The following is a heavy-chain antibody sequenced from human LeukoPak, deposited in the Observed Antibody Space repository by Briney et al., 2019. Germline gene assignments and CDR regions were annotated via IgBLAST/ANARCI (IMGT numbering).Heavy chain of an antibody. CDR3: HSCCYDAFDI. V-gene: IGHV3-48*04. Sequence: SGGSLRLSCAASGFTFSSYSMDWVRQAPGKGLEWVSYISSSSSTIYYADSVKGRFTISRDNAKNSLYLQMNSLRAEDTAVYYCHSCCYDAFDIWGQGTMVTVSS. CDR1: GFTFSSYS. J-gene: IGHJ3*02. CDR2: ISSSSSTI. D-gene: IGHD2-15*01.